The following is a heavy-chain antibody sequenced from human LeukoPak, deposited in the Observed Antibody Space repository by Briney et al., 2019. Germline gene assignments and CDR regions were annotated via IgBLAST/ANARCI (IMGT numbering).Heavy chain of an antibody. CDR2: INPNSGGT. Sequence: GASVKVSCKASGYTFTGYYMHWVRQAPGQGLEWMGWINPNSGGTNYAQKFQGRVTMTRDTSISTAYMELSRLRSDDTAVYYCARGPIPYSSSWYDDDYWGQGTLVTVSS. J-gene: IGHJ4*02. V-gene: IGHV1-2*02. CDR3: ARGPIPYSSSWYDDDY. D-gene: IGHD6-13*01. CDR1: GYTFTGYY.